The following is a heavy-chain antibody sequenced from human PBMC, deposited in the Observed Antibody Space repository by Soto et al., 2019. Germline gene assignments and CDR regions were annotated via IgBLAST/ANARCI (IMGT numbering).Heavy chain of an antibody. V-gene: IGHV3-15*01. CDR3: TSMNDRDAFNI. D-gene: IGHD1-1*01. Sequence: GGSLRLSCVDSRFTFSTDWMTWVRQAPGRGLEWVGRIKSKADGGTADYAAPVKGRFTISRDDSRNTLYLQMDSLKTEDTAVYYCTSMNDRDAFNIWGPGTMVTVSS. CDR2: IKSKADGGTA. CDR1: RFTFSTDW. J-gene: IGHJ3*02.